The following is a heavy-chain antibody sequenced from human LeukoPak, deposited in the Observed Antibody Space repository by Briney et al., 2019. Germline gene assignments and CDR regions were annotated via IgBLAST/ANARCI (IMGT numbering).Heavy chain of an antibody. CDR2: IFYTGST. J-gene: IGHJ4*02. Sequence: SETLSLICTVSGGSISNNNYYWGWFRQPPGKGLEWIGSIFYTGSTYYDPSLKGRVTISVDTSKNQFSLKLSSVTAADTAVYYCASLRERSYYARGFDYWGQGTLVTVSS. CDR3: ASLRERSYYARGFDY. V-gene: IGHV4-39*07. D-gene: IGHD3-3*01. CDR1: GGSISNNNYY.